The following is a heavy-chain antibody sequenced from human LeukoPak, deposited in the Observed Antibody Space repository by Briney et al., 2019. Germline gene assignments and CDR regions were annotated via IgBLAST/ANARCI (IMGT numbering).Heavy chain of an antibody. CDR1: GFTFSSYG. CDR2: ISYDGSNK. V-gene: IGHV3-30*18. Sequence: PGGSLRLSCAASGFTFSSYGMHWVRQAPGKGLEWVAVISYDGSNKYYADSVKGRFTISRDNSKNTLYLQMNSLRAEDTAVYYCAKEGMQPEGAFDIWGQGTMVTVSS. D-gene: IGHD1-14*01. J-gene: IGHJ3*02. CDR3: AKEGMQPEGAFDI.